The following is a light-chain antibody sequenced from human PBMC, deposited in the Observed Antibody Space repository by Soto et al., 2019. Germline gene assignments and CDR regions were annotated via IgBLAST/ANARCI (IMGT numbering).Light chain of an antibody. CDR1: SSHIGGTNY. J-gene: IGLJ2*01. CDR3: SSWDDRLGAVI. Sequence: QSVLTKPPSASGTPGQKVFISCSGSSSHIGGTNYAYWYQQLPGAAPKLLMHSNNLRPSGVGERISGSKFGTAGSLAISGLRSDDEAVYYCSSWDDRLGAVIFGGGTKLTVL. CDR2: SNN. V-gene: IGLV1-47*02.